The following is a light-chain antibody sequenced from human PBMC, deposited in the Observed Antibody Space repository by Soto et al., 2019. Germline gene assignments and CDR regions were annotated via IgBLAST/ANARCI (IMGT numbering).Light chain of an antibody. CDR3: QQYHNWPS. V-gene: IGKV3-15*01. CDR1: QSVSGN. CDR2: GAS. J-gene: IGKJ4*01. Sequence: EIVMTQSPVTLSVSPGERATLSCRASQSVSGNLAWYQQKPGQAPRLLIYGASTRATGIPARFSGSGSGTEFTLTISSLQSEDFAVYYCQQYHNWPSFGGGTKVEIK.